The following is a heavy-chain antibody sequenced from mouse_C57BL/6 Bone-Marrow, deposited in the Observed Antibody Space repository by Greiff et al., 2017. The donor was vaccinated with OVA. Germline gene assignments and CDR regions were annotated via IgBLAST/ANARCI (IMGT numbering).Heavy chain of an antibody. CDR1: DSEVFPIAY. CDR3: ARPPDSSGYWAWFAY. V-gene: IGHV15-2*01. CDR2: ILPSIGRT. D-gene: IGHD3-2*02. Sequence: QVQLKESGSELRSPGSSVKLSCKDFDSEVFPIAYMSWVRQKPGHGFEWIGGILPSIGRTIYGEKFEDKATLDADTLSNTAYLELNSLTSEDSAIYYCARPPDSSGYWAWFAYWGQGTLVTVSA. J-gene: IGHJ3*01.